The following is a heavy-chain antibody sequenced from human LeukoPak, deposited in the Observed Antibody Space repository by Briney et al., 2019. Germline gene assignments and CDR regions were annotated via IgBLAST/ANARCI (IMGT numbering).Heavy chain of an antibody. CDR2: ISSSSSYI. J-gene: IGHJ4*02. CDR1: GFTFSSYS. V-gene: IGHV3-21*01. CDR3: AREGPIVGAIY. D-gene: IGHD1-26*01. Sequence: TGGSLRLSCAASGFTFSSYSMNWVRQAPGKGLEWVSSISSSSSYIYYADSVKGRFTISRDNAKNSLYLQMNSLRAEDTAVYYCAREGPIVGAIYWGQGTLVTVSS.